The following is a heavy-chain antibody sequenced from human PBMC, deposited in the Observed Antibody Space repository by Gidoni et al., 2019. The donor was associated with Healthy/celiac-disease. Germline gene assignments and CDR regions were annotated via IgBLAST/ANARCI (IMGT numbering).Heavy chain of an antibody. J-gene: IGHJ5*02. CDR1: GGSISSYY. CDR2: IYYSGST. V-gene: IGHV4-59*01. D-gene: IGHD6-19*01. CDR3: ARATAVAGSWWFDP. Sequence: QVQLQESGPGLVKPSETLSLTCTVSGGSISSYYGSWIRQPPGKGLEWIGYIYYSGSTKYNPSRKSRVTISVDTPKNQCSLKLSSVTAADTAVYYCARATAVAGSWWFDPWGQGTLVTVSS.